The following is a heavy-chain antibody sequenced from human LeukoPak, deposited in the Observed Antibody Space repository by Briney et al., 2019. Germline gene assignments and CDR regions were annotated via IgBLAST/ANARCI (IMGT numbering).Heavy chain of an antibody. CDR2: IYPGDSDT. D-gene: IGHD1-26*01. V-gene: IGHV5-51*01. J-gene: IGHJ5*02. CDR1: GYSFTSYW. CDR3: ARHAGATHNWFDP. Sequence: GESLKISCKGSGYSFTSYWTGWVRQMPGRGREWMGIIYPGDSDTRYSPSFQGQVTISADKSISTAYLQWSSLKASDTAMYYCARHAGATHNWFDPWGQGTLVTVSS.